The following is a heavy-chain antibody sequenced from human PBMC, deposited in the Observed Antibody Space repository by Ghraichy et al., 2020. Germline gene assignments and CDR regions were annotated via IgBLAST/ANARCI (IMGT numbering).Heavy chain of an antibody. CDR3: AGGESGWYYFDS. V-gene: IGHV3-53*01. J-gene: IGHJ4*02. D-gene: IGHD6-19*01. CDR2: IYSGDTT. CDR1: GFTVSNSY. Sequence: GGSLRLSCAASGFTVSNSYMTWVRQAPGKGLEWVSIIYSGDTTYYTDSVKGRFTISRDNSKNTLYLQMTSLRADDTAVYYCAGGESGWYYFDSWGQGTLVTVSS.